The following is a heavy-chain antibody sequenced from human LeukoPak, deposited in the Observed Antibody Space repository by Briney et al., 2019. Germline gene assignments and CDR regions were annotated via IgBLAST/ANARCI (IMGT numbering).Heavy chain of an antibody. J-gene: IGHJ4*02. CDR1: GGTFSSYA. CDR3: ARGGEAAALIGTGEGEAQNLDY. V-gene: IGHV1-69*06. Sequence: SVKVSCKASGGTFSSYAISWVRQAPGQGLEWMGGIHPIFGTANYAQRFQSRVTITADKSTSTAYMELSSLRSEDTAVYYCARGGEAAALIGTGEGEAQNLDYWGQGTLVTVSS. CDR2: IHPIFGTA. D-gene: IGHD6-13*01.